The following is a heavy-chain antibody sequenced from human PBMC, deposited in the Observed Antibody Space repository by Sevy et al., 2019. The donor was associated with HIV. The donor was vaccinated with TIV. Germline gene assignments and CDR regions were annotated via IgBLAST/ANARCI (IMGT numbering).Heavy chain of an antibody. CDR1: GYTFTSYD. D-gene: IGHD6-13*01. Sequence: GPSVKVSCKASGYTFTSYDINWVRQATGQGLEWMGWMNPNSGNTGYAQKFQGRVTMTRNTSISTAYMELSSLRSEDTAVYYCARVPLSSSWYGGQAARRFDPWGQGTLVTVSS. J-gene: IGHJ5*02. CDR2: MNPNSGNT. V-gene: IGHV1-8*01. CDR3: ARVPLSSSWYGGQAARRFDP.